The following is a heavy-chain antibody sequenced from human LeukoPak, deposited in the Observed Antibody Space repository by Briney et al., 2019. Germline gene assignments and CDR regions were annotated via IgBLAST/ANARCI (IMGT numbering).Heavy chain of an antibody. CDR2: MNPNSGNT. CDR1: GYTFTSYD. J-gene: IGHJ6*03. CDR3: ARVSPAMAYYYYYYMDV. V-gene: IGHV1-8*03. D-gene: IGHD5-18*01. Sequence: GASVKVSCKASGYTFTSYDINWVRQATGQGLEWMGWMNPNSGNTGYAQKFQGRVTITRNTSISTAYMELSSLRSEDTAVYYCARVSPAMAYYYYYYMDVWGKGTTVTVSS.